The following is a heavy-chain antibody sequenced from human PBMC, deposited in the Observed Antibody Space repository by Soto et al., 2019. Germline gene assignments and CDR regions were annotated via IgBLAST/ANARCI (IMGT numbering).Heavy chain of an antibody. V-gene: IGHV1-46*01. CDR2: INPSGGST. Sequence: ASVKVSCKASGYTFTSYYMHWVRQAPGQGLEWMGIINPSGGSTSYAQKFQGRVTLTRDTSTSTVYMELSSLRSEDTAVYYCARDRAMYYYGSGVAYWGQGTLVTVSS. D-gene: IGHD3-10*01. CDR3: ARDRAMYYYGSGVAY. J-gene: IGHJ4*02. CDR1: GYTFTSYY.